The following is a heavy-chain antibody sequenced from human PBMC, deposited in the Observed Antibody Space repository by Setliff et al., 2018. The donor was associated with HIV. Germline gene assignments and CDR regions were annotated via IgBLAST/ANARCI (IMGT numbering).Heavy chain of an antibody. CDR3: ARTRGRAPVSYYFDN. CDR2: IFRSGNT. V-gene: IGHV4-59*04. J-gene: IGHJ4*02. Sequence: SETLSLTCTVSGGSIRSYYWSWIRQSPGKGLEWIGSIFRSGNTYYNPSLKSRVTMSIDTSKNRFSLRLTSVTAADTAVYYCARTRGRAPVSYYFDNWGQGRLVTVSS. CDR1: GGSIRSYY. D-gene: IGHD2-2*01.